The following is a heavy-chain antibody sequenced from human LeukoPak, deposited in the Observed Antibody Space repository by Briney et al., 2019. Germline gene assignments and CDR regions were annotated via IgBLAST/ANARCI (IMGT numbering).Heavy chain of an antibody. J-gene: IGHJ6*03. V-gene: IGHV4-61*02. D-gene: IGHD3-10*01. CDR2: DYTGGST. Sequence: PSETLSLTCTVSGASISSGNDYWSWIRQPAGKGLEWIGRDYTGGSTNYNPSLKSRVTLSVDTSKNQFSLKLSSVTAADTAVYYCARLFRMVRGVIIKNYYYYMDVWGKGTTVTISS. CDR1: GASISSGNDY. CDR3: ARLFRMVRGVIIKNYYYYMDV.